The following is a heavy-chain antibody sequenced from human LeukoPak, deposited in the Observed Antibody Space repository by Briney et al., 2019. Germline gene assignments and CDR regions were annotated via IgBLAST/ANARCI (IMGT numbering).Heavy chain of an antibody. CDR2: IYTSGST. CDR1: GGSISSGSYY. V-gene: IGHV4-61*02. J-gene: IGHJ6*03. D-gene: IGHD3-16*01. CDR3: ARETSQKGAHYMDV. Sequence: SETLSLTCTVSGGSISSGSYYWSWIRQPAGKGLEWIGRIYTSGSTNYDPSLKSRVTISVDTSKNQFSLKLSSVTAADTAVYYCARETSQKGAHYMDVWGKGTTVTISS.